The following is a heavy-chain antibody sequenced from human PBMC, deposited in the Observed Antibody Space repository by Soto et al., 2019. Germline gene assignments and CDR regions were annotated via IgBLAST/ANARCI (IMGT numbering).Heavy chain of an antibody. J-gene: IGHJ4*02. CDR2: IHHSGST. CDR3: AREVRSNTGWYWDY. Sequence: QVQLQESDPGLVKPSETLSLTCTVSGGSIISYYWSWIRQSPEKGLEWIGYIHHSGSTLYNPSLTNRATVSLDRSNNQSSLKLTSVTAADTALYYCAREVRSNTGWYWDYWGQGTLVTVSS. CDR1: GGSIISYY. V-gene: IGHV4-59*01. D-gene: IGHD6-19*01.